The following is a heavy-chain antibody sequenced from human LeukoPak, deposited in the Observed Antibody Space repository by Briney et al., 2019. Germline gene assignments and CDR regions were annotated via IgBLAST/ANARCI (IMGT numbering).Heavy chain of an antibody. V-gene: IGHV3-23*01. J-gene: IGHJ4*02. CDR2: ITSSGDGT. CDR3: AKDRPNYYGSNGHYYRRDGDY. Sequence: GSLRLSCAASGFTFSSYAMSWVRQAPGKGLEWVSAITSSGDGTYYADSVKGRSTISRDNSENMLYLQMNSLRVEDTAVYFCAKDRPNYYGSNGHYYRRDGDYWGQGTLVTVSS. D-gene: IGHD3-22*01. CDR1: GFTFSSYA.